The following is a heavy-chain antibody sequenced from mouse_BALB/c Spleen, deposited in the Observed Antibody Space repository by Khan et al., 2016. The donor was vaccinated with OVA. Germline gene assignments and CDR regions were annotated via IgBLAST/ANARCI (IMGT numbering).Heavy chain of an antibody. CDR1: GYTFNNYW. Sequence: QVQLQQSGAELAKPGASVKMSCKASGYTFNNYWMHWVKQRHGQGLEWIGYINPRTGYSEYNQRFKGKATLTADKSSSAAYMQLSSLASEESAGYDCATSGHYGRSNDYAMDYWGQGTAVTVSS. CDR3: ATSGHYGRSNDYAMDY. D-gene: IGHD1-1*01. J-gene: IGHJ4*01. V-gene: IGHV1-7*01. CDR2: INPRTGYS.